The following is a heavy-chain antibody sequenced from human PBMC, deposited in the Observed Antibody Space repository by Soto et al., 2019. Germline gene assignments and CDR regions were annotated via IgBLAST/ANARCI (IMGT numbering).Heavy chain of an antibody. J-gene: IGHJ1*01. CDR3: AGGSGSYYGYFQH. CDR1: GGSISSYY. Sequence: SETLSLTCTVSGGSISSYYWSWIRQPPGKGLEWIGYIYYSGSTNYNPSLKSRVTMTTDTSTSTAYMELRSLRSDDTAVYYCAGGSGSYYGYFQHWGQGTLVTVSS. CDR2: IYYSGST. D-gene: IGHD1-26*01. V-gene: IGHV4-59*03.